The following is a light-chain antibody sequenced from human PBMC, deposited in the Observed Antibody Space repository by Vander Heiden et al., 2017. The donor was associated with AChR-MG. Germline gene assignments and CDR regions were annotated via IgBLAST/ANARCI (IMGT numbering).Light chain of an antibody. CDR3: LQDDSHPHS. CDR1: QGISSY. Sequence: AIRMTQSPSSFSASTGDRVTITCRASQGISSYLAWYQQKPGKAPKLLIYAASTLQSGVPSRFSGSGSGTDFTLTISFLQSEDFATYYCLQDDSHPHSFGAGTKVEIK. V-gene: IGKV1-8*01. CDR2: AAS. J-gene: IGKJ4*01.